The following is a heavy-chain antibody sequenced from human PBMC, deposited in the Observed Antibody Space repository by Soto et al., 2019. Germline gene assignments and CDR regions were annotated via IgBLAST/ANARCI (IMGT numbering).Heavy chain of an antibody. D-gene: IGHD3-10*01. CDR2: ISSSSNSI. CDR1: GFNFSSYS. CDR3: AREASGSGGGYFDY. Sequence: EVQLVESGGGLVKPGGSLRLSCAASGFNFSSYSMNWVRQAPGKRLEWVSSISSSSNSIYYADSVKGRFTIPRDNAKNSLYLQMNSLGAEDPGVYYWAREASGSGGGYFDYWGREPLVTVS. V-gene: IGHV3-21*01. J-gene: IGHJ4*02.